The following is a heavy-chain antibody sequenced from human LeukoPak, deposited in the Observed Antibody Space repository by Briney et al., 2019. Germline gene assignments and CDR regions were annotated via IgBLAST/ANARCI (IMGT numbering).Heavy chain of an antibody. CDR3: ARLPLLDHSGYYPI. CDR2: MMYSGNT. V-gene: IGHV4-39*01. D-gene: IGHD3-22*01. J-gene: IGHJ4*02. CDR1: GDSVSSGSYY. Sequence: SETLSLTCTVSGDSVSSGSYYWGWIRQPPGKGLEWIGNMMYSGNTYHNPSLKRRVFMSVDRSKNQFSLELNSVTAADTAVYYCARLPLLDHSGYYPIWGQGTLVTVSS.